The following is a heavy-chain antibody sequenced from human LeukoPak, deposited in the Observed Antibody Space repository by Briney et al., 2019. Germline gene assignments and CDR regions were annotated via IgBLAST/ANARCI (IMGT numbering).Heavy chain of an antibody. D-gene: IGHD1-26*01. Sequence: GGSLRLSCVGSGFTFTSYAFNWVRQAPGKGLEWVASISSHGSYIYHAGSVKGRFTISRDGAENSVFLQMNSLRVEDTAVYYCARDGQWELTYYFDHWGQGVRVTVSS. J-gene: IGHJ4*02. CDR1: GFTFTSYA. CDR3: ARDGQWELTYYFDH. CDR2: ISSHGSYI. V-gene: IGHV3-21*06.